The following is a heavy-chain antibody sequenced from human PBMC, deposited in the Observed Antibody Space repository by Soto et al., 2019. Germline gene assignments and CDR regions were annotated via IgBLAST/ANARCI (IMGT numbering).Heavy chain of an antibody. J-gene: IGHJ6*03. CDR2: IYYSGST. V-gene: IGHV4-59*08. CDR1: GGSISSYY. Sequence: SETLSLTCTVSGGSISSYYWSWIRQPPGKGLEWIGYIYYSGSTNYNPSLKSRVTISVDTSKNQFSLKLSSVTAADTAVYYCARRTMVREPASYYYYMDVWGKGTTVTVSS. D-gene: IGHD3-10*01. CDR3: ARRTMVREPASYYYYMDV.